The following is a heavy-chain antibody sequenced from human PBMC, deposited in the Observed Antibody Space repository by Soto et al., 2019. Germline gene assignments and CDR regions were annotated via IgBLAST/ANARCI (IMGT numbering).Heavy chain of an antibody. CDR2: ISGPGDNT. D-gene: IGHD6-13*01. CDR1: GVTFIAFY. Sequence: GGSLRLSCVASGVTFIAFYMAWIRQAPGKGLEWVSCISGPGDNTLYADSVRGRFTISRDNAKNSLYLQMNNLRVEDTAVYYCARDFRNKGYDYWVQVTLVTVSS. V-gene: IGHV3-11*05. CDR3: ARDFRNKGYDY. J-gene: IGHJ4*02.